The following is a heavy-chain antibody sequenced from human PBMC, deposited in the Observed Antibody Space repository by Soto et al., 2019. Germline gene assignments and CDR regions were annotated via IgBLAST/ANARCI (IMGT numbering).Heavy chain of an antibody. CDR1: RYTFTGYY. CDR3: ARDVVPAAIHPYYFDY. V-gene: IGHV1-2*02. CDR2: INPNSGGT. J-gene: IGHJ4*02. D-gene: IGHD2-2*02. Sequence: SVEVSFKASRYTFTGYYMHWVRQAPGQGLEWMGWINPNSGGTNYAQKFQGRVTMTRDTSISTAYMELSRLRSDDTAVYYCARDVVPAAIHPYYFDYWGQGTLVTVSS.